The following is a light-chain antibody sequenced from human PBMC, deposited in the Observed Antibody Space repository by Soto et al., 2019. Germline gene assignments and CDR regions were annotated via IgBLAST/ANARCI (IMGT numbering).Light chain of an antibody. CDR1: QTISSC. J-gene: IGKJ1*01. CDR2: KAS. V-gene: IGKV1-5*03. CDR3: QHYNSYSEA. Sequence: DIQMTQSPSTLSGSVGDRVTITCRASQTISSCLAWYQQKPGKAPKLLIYKASTLKSGVPSRFSGSGSGTEFTLTLSSLQPDDFATYYRQHYNSYSEAFGQGTKVEL.